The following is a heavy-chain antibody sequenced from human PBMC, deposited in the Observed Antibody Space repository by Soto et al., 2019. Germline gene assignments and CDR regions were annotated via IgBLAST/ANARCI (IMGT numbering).Heavy chain of an antibody. CDR2: INPDSGST. CDR3: ARAHCGGDCYSGVDY. Sequence: VASVKVSCKASGYTFTSYAMHWVRQAPGQRLEWMGWINPDSGSTKYAQKFQGWVTMTRDTSISTAYMELSRLRSDDTAVYYCARAHCGGDCYSGVDYWGQGTLVTVSS. D-gene: IGHD2-21*02. V-gene: IGHV1-2*04. CDR1: GYTFTSYA. J-gene: IGHJ4*02.